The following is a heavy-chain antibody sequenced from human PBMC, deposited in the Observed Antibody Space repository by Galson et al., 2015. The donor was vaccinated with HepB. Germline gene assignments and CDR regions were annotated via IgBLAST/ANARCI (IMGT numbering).Heavy chain of an antibody. CDR1: GFIFSIYS. J-gene: IGHJ4*02. CDR3: ARLTSSSSDPSDY. CDR2: ISNSGSHT. D-gene: IGHD6-6*01. Sequence: SLRLSCAASGFIFSIYSMNWVRQAPGKGLEWVSSISNSGSHTYYADSVKGRFTISRDNAKTSLYLQMNSLRAEDTAVYYCARLTSSSSDPSDYWGQGTLVTVSS. V-gene: IGHV3-21*03.